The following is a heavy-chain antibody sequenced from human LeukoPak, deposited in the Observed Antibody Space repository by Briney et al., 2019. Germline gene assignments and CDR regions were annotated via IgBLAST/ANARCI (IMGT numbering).Heavy chain of an antibody. D-gene: IGHD3-3*01. CDR1: GGSISSYY. J-gene: IGHJ6*03. V-gene: IGHV4-4*07. Sequence: SETLSLTCTVSGGSISSYYWSWIRRPAGKGLEWIGRIYTSGSTNYNPSLKSRVTMSVDTSKNQFSLKLSSVTAADTAVYYCARSTDYDFWSGYPPGYYMDVWGKGTTVTVSS. CDR3: ARSTDYDFWSGYPPGYYMDV. CDR2: IYTSGST.